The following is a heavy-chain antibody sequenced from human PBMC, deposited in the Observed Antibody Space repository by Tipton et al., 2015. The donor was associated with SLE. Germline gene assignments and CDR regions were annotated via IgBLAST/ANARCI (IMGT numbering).Heavy chain of an antibody. CDR1: GGSISSYY. V-gene: IGHV4-59*01. CDR2: IYYSGST. Sequence: TLSLTCTVSGGSISSYYWSWIRQPPGKGLEWIGYIYYSGSTNYNPSLKSRVTISVDTSKNQFPLKLSSVTAADTAVYYCARLRKDYGDYDYWGQGTLVTVSS. CDR3: ARLRKDYGDYDY. J-gene: IGHJ4*02. D-gene: IGHD4-17*01.